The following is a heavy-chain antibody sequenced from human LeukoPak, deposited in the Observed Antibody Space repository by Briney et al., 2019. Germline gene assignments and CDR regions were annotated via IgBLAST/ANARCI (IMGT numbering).Heavy chain of an antibody. J-gene: IGHJ4*02. D-gene: IGHD3-10*01. CDR3: AKEQTSSGFFDY. Sequence: GGSLRLSCAASGFTVSSNYMSWVRQAPGKGLEWVSAISGSGARTYYADSVKGRFTVSRDNSRNTVYLQMNSLRAEDRAVYYCAKEQTSSGFFDYWGQGTLVTVSS. V-gene: IGHV3-23*01. CDR2: ISGSGART. CDR1: GFTVSSNY.